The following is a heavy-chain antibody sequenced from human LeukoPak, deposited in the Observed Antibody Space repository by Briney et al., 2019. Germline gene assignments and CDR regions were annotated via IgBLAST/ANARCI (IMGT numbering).Heavy chain of an antibody. D-gene: IGHD2-21*02. V-gene: IGHV4-59*08. CDR2: IYYSGST. J-gene: IGHJ4*02. CDR1: GGSISSYY. CDR3: ARQSPVTARPLDY. Sequence: TSETLSLTCTVSGGSISSYYWNWIRQPPGKGLEWIAYIYYSGSTNYNPSLKSRVTISVDTSKNQFSLELSSVTAADTAVYYCARQSPVTARPLDYWGQGTLVTVSS.